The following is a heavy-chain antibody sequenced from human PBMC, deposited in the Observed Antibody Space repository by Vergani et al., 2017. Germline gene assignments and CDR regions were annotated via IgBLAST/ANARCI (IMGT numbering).Heavy chain of an antibody. CDR3: ARDSGSSWYRGRFDP. Sequence: QVQLQQWGAGLLKPSETLSLTCAVYGGSFSGYYWSWIRQPPGKGLEWIGEINHSGSTNYNPSLKSRVTISVDTSKNQFSLKLSSVTAADTAVYYCARDSGSSWYRGRFDPWGQGTLVTVSS. CDR2: INHSGST. V-gene: IGHV4-34*01. CDR1: GGSFSGYY. J-gene: IGHJ5*02. D-gene: IGHD6-13*01.